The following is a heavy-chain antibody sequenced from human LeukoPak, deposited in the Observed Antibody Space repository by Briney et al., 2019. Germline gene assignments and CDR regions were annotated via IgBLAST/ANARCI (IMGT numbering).Heavy chain of an antibody. D-gene: IGHD3-3*01. CDR3: ARDRGGDLWSERWFDP. J-gene: IGHJ5*02. CDR1: GYTFTSYG. V-gene: IGHV1-18*01. Sequence: GASVKVSCKASGYTFTSYGISWVRQAPGQGLEWMGWISAYNGNTNYAQKLQGRVTMTTDTSTSTAYMELRSLRSDDTAVYYCARDRGGDLWSERWFDPWGQGTLVTVSS. CDR2: ISAYNGNT.